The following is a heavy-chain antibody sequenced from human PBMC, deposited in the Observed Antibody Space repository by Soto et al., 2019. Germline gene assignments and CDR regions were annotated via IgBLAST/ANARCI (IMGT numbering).Heavy chain of an antibody. CDR2: IHSDGSAT. CDR1: GFTFSTYW. J-gene: IGHJ4*02. V-gene: IGHV3-74*01. CDR3: ARENSRSYYFDY. Sequence: GSLRLSCAASGFTFSTYWMHWVRQAPGEGLVWVSRIHSDGSATNYADPVKGRFTISRDNAKNTLYLQMNSLRAEDTAVYYCARENSRSYYFDYWGQGTLVTVSS. D-gene: IGHD6-6*01.